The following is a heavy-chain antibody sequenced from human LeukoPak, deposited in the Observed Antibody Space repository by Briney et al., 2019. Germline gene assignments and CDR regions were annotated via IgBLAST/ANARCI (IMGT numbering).Heavy chain of an antibody. CDR3: AGVRDSFGMHDAFDI. D-gene: IGHD3-16*01. CDR1: GGSISSHY. CDR2: IYYSGST. Sequence: SETLSLTCTVSGGSISSHYSSWIRQPPGKGLEWIGYIYYSGSTNYNPSLKSRVTISVDTSKNQFSLKLSFVAAADAAVYYCAGVRDSFGMHDAFDIWGQGTMVTVSS. V-gene: IGHV4-59*11. J-gene: IGHJ3*02.